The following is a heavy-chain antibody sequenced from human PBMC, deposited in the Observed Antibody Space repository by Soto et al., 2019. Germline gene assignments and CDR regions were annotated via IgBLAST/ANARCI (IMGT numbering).Heavy chain of an antibody. CDR2: IYWNDVK. CDR1: GFSLRTSGVG. D-gene: IGHD6-19*01. Sequence: QITLKESGPTLVKPTQTLTLTCIFSGFSLRTSGVGVGWIRQPPGKALEWLGFIYWNDVKRYSPSLKSRLTITKDTSKNQVVLTMTNMDPVDTATYYCAKSGSSGWYGWFDPWGQGTLVTVSS. V-gene: IGHV2-5*01. CDR3: AKSGSSGWYGWFDP. J-gene: IGHJ5*02.